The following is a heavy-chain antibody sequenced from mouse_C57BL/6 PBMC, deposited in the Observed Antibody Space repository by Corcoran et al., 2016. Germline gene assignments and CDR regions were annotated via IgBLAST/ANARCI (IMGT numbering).Heavy chain of an antibody. CDR2: IYPGSGNT. CDR3: ARWGFGAMDY. V-gene: IGHV1-76*01. CDR1: GYTFTDYY. Sequence: QVQLTQSGAELVRPGASVKLSCKASGYTFTDYYINWVKQRPGQGLEWIARIYPGSGNTYYNEKFKGKATLTAEKSSSTAYMQLSSLTSEDSAVYFCARWGFGAMDYWGQGTSVTVSS. J-gene: IGHJ4*01.